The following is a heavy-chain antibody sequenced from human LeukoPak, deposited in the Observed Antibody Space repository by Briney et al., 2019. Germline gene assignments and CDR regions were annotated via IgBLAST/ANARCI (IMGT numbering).Heavy chain of an antibody. D-gene: IGHD2-15*01. CDR3: ARGGYCSGGSCDYADY. CDR2: IRSNGNDK. J-gene: IGHJ4*02. CDR1: ESTTERHF. Sequence: GGSLRLSCEASESTTERHFMNWVRQAPGKGLEWVSAIRSNGNDKHYADSVKGRFIISRDNAKNSLYLQMSSLRAEDTALYYCARGGYCSGGSCDYADYWGQGTLVTVSS. V-gene: IGHV3-21*04.